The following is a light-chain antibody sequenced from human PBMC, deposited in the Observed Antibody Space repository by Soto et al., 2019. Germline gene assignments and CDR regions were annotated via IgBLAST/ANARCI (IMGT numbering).Light chain of an antibody. V-gene: IGKV1-5*03. Sequence: DIQMTQSPSTLSASVGDRVTITCRASQSISTWLAWYQQKPGKAPKLLIYKASSLEGGVPSRFSGSGSGTEFNITISSLQPDDFATYYCKQYKTYPLTFGGGTKVDIK. J-gene: IGKJ4*01. CDR3: KQYKTYPLT. CDR1: QSISTW. CDR2: KAS.